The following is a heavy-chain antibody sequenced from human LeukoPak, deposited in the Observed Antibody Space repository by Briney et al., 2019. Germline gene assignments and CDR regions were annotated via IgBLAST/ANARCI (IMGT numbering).Heavy chain of an antibody. D-gene: IGHD6-13*01. J-gene: IGHJ4*02. CDR1: GLTFSDYW. CDR2: IKQDGSAK. Sequence: PGRCLRLSCAAAGLTFSDYWMTWVRRAPGKGLEWVANIKQDGSAKYYVDSVQGRFTISRDNAKNSLYLQMNSLRAEDTAIYYCVRQYNSSWLQFFDYWGQGTLVTVSS. CDR3: VRQYNSSWLQFFDY. V-gene: IGHV3-7*04.